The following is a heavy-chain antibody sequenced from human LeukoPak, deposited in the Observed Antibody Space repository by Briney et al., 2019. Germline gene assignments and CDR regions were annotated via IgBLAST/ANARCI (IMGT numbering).Heavy chain of an antibody. V-gene: IGHV3-33*01. D-gene: IGHD6-13*01. J-gene: IGHJ4*02. CDR3: ARDGGSWYEGLDFFDC. Sequence: GGPLSLSCEASGFTLRNPGMHWAGQAPGKGLEWVEVIWYDGSNKPYADSVKGRFPISRDNSKNPLFLQLNSRRGEDPAGYYFARDGGSWYEGLDFFDCWGQGTPVTVSS. CDR2: IWYDGSNK. CDR1: GFTLRNPG.